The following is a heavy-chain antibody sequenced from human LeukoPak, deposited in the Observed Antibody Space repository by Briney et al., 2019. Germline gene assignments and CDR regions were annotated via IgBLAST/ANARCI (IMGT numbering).Heavy chain of an antibody. CDR3: ARDRCGGDRCWRYFDN. Sequence: GGSLRLSCAASGFIFSNYWMTWVRQAPGKGLDWVANIKQDGSEIYYVDSVKGRFTISRDNSKNTLYLQMGSLKPEDMAVYYCARDRCGGDRCWRYFDNWGQGTLVTVSS. CDR1: GFIFSNYW. V-gene: IGHV3-7*01. J-gene: IGHJ4*02. D-gene: IGHD2-21*01. CDR2: IKQDGSEI.